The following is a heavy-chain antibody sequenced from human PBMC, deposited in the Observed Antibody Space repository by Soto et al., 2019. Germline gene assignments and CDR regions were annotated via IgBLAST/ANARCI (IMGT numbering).Heavy chain of an antibody. V-gene: IGHV4-31*03. Sequence: SETLSLTCTVSGGSISSGGYYWSWIRQHPGKGLEWIGYIYYSGSTYYTPSLKSRVTITVDTSKNQSSLKLSSVTAADTAVYYCARDRYSSGDAFGRDVWGQGTTVTVSS. J-gene: IGHJ6*01. D-gene: IGHD2-15*01. CDR2: IYYSGST. CDR1: GGSISSGGYY. CDR3: ARDRYSSGDAFGRDV.